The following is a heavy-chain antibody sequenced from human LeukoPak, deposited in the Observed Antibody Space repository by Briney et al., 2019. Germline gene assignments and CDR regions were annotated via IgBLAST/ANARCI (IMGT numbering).Heavy chain of an antibody. V-gene: IGHV3-33*01. J-gene: IGHJ6*04. CDR3: AREKSGYDVDTAMPRVYYYGMDV. Sequence: GGSLRLSCAASGFTFSSYGMHWVRQAPGKGLEWVAVIWYDGSNKYYADSVKGRFTISRGNSKNTLYLQMNSLRAEDTAVYYCAREKSGYDVDTAMPRVYYYGMDVWGKGTTVTVSS. D-gene: IGHD5-18*01. CDR1: GFTFSSYG. CDR2: IWYDGSNK.